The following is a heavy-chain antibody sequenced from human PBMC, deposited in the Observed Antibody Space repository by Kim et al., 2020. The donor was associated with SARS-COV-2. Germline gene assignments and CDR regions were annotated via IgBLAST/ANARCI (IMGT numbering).Heavy chain of an antibody. J-gene: IGHJ5*02. CDR3: ARDRAPFSSGWYGWFDP. Sequence: SETLSLTCSVSGGSISSSSYYWGWIRQPPGKGLEWIGSIYYSGSTYYNPSLKSRVTISVDTSKNQFSLKLNSVTAADTAVYYCARDRAPFSSGWYGWFDPWGQGTLVTVSS. CDR2: IYYSGST. V-gene: IGHV4-39*07. D-gene: IGHD6-13*01. CDR1: GGSISSSSYY.